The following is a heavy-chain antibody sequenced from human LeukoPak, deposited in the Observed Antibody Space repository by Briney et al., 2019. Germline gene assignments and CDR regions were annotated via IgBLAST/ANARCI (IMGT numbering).Heavy chain of an antibody. J-gene: IGHJ4*02. Sequence: GGSLRLSCAASGFTFSSYVMSWVRQAPGKGLEWVSGISGSGGTTFYADSVKGRFTISRDNSKNTLYLQMNSLRAEDTAVYYCAKDAKYVFFDYWGQGTLVTVSS. D-gene: IGHD4/OR15-4a*01. V-gene: IGHV3-23*01. CDR3: AKDAKYVFFDY. CDR2: ISGSGGTT. CDR1: GFTFSSYV.